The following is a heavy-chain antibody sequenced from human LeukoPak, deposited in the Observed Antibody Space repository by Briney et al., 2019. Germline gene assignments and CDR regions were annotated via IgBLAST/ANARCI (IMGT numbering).Heavy chain of an antibody. Sequence: GGSLRLSCAASGVTLSSYAMSWARQAPGKGLEWVSDISSSGSGGNTYYADSVRGRVTISRDSSKNTLFLHMNTLRAEDTAIYYCAKDRTVGASCWYFDLWGRGTLVTVSS. CDR3: AKDRTVGASCWYFDL. V-gene: IGHV3-23*01. CDR2: ISSSGSGGNT. J-gene: IGHJ2*01. CDR1: GVTLSSYA. D-gene: IGHD1-26*01.